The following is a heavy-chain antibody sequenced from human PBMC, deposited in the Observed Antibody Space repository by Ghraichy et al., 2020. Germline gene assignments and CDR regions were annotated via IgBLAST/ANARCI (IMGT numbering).Heavy chain of an antibody. Sequence: GGSLRLSCAASGFTVEAWFMSWVRQAPGKGLEWVSIMYSGGNTYYADSVRGRFTIFRDNSKNTLYLQMDSLRAEDTAVYYCAKDRSGRDYGMDVWGQGTTVTVSS. D-gene: IGHD3-10*01. CDR2: MYSGGNT. CDR3: AKDRSGRDYGMDV. V-gene: IGHV3-53*01. J-gene: IGHJ6*02. CDR1: GFTVEAWF.